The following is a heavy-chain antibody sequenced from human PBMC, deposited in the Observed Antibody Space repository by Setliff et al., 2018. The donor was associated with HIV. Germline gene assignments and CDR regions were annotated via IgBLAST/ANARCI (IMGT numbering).Heavy chain of an antibody. CDR1: GVSTSNNNYW. CDR2: AYHRGNT. D-gene: IGHD3-3*01. Sequence: SETLSLTCAVSGVSTSNNNYWWSWVRQPPGKGLEWIGEAYHRGNTNYNPSLKSRVTMSVDKSLNQVSLKLSSVTAADTAVYFCARLDWFSENFEFWGQGTLVTVSS. CDR3: ARLDWFSENFEF. V-gene: IGHV4-4*02. J-gene: IGHJ4*02.